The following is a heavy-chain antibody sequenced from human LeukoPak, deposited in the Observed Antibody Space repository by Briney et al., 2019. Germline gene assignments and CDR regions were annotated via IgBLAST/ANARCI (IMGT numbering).Heavy chain of an antibody. J-gene: IGHJ4*02. CDR1: GDSVSNKRSS. D-gene: IGHD6-13*01. CDR2: TYYRSTWFS. V-gene: IGHV6-1*01. Sequence: SQTLSLTCDVSGDSVSNKRSSWGWIRQSPSRGLEWLGRTYYRSTWFSDYGASVKSRITIEADTSKNRFSLRLESVTPEDSGVYYCARSPGDASSWSPDFWGQGSLVTVSS. CDR3: ARSPGDASSWSPDF.